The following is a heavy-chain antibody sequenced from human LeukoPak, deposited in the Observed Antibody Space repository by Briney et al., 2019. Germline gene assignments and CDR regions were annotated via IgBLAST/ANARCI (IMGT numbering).Heavy chain of an antibody. CDR3: VGEGRQLALFDY. Sequence: GGALRLFCAASGISFSTYSMKWVRQAPAKGLEWVAYITSDSSVIYYADSVKGRFTISRDNAKESLSLQMNSLRVEDTAVYYCVGEGRQLALFDYWGQGTLVTVSS. J-gene: IGHJ4*02. V-gene: IGHV3-48*01. CDR1: GISFSTYS. CDR2: ITSDSSVI. D-gene: IGHD6-6*01.